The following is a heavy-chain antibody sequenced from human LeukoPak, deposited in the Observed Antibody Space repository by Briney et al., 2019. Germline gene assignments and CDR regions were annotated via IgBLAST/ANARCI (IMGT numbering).Heavy chain of an antibody. CDR2: ISSSSSNT. J-gene: IGHJ4*02. Sequence: GGPLRLSCAASGFTVSRNYMSWVRQAPGKGLEWVSYISSSSSNTHYADSVKGRFTISRDNAKNSLFLQMNSLRDDDTAVYYCARRYCASASCPQGYWGQGTLVTVSS. CDR1: GFTVSRNY. D-gene: IGHD2-2*01. V-gene: IGHV3-11*06. CDR3: ARRYCASASCPQGY.